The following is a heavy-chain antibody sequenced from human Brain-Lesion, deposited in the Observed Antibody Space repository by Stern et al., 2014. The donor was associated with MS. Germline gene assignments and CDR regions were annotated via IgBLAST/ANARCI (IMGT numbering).Heavy chain of an antibody. CDR2: LAWDDDK. D-gene: IGHD3-10*01. CDR1: GVSLSTTGMR. J-gene: IGHJ6*02. Sequence: QIPLKESGPALVKPTQSLTLTCTLSGVSLSTTGMRVSWIRQPPGKALEWLARLAWDDDKFYSTSLKTRLTISKDTSKNQVVLTMTNMDPVDTATYYCARQRLYYYGSGTEGGMDVWGQGTTVTVSS. V-gene: IGHV2-70*04. CDR3: ARQRLYYYGSGTEGGMDV.